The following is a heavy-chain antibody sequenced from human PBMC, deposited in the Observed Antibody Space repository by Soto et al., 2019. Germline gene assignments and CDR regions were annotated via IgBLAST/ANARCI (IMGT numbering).Heavy chain of an antibody. D-gene: IGHD3-3*01. J-gene: IGHJ6*02. CDR3: ARDLFLIRSSHNGIDI. CDR2: IYPGDSDT. V-gene: IGHV5-51*01. CDR1: GYIFTSHW. Sequence: GESLKISCKGSGYIFTSHWIGWVRQMPGKGLEWLGIIYPGDSDTRYSPSFQGQVTISADKSITTAYLQWSSLKASDTAMYYCARDLFLIRSSHNGIDIWGQGTTVTVSS.